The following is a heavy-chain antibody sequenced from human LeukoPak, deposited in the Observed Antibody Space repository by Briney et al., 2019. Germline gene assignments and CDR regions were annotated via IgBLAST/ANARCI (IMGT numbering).Heavy chain of an antibody. D-gene: IGHD3-22*01. V-gene: IGHV4-59*08. CDR3: ARHKYYDSSGYYYELDY. CDR2: IYFSGSA. J-gene: IGHJ4*02. Sequence: SETLSLTCSVSGGSMNNYYWSWIRQPPGKRLEWLAYIYFSGSAGYNPSLKSRVIISVDTSKNQFSLKLSSVTASDSAVYYCARHKYYDSSGYYYELDYWGQGTLVTVSS. CDR1: GGSMNNYY.